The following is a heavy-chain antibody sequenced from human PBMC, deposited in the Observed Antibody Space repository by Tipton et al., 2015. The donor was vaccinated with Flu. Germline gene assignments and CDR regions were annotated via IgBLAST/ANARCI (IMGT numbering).Heavy chain of an antibody. CDR3: ARSSRSTIYRPAGITVRDHIDY. J-gene: IGHJ4*02. D-gene: IGHD6-19*01. Sequence: GLVKPSETLSLTCAVSGYSISSGYYWGWIRQPPGEGLEWIGTIYYDGTTLYNPSLKSRVTISVDTSTNQFSLSLNPVTAADTATYFCARSSRSTIYRPAGITVRDHIDYWGQGTLITVSS. CDR2: IYYDGTT. V-gene: IGHV4-38-2*01. CDR1: GYSISSGYY.